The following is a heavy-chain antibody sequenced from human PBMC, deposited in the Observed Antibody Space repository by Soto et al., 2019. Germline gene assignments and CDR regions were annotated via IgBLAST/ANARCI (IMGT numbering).Heavy chain of an antibody. D-gene: IGHD6-6*01. CDR3: ARGQYTSSSARIDF. CDR1: GASISIDGYY. Sequence: PSETLSRTCNVSGASISIDGYYWSWVRQHPGEGLEWIGYIYYSGSTYYNPSLESRATISVDTSKNQLSLKLRSVAAADTAVYYCARGQYTSSSARIDFWGQGTLVTVSS. CDR2: IYYSGST. V-gene: IGHV4-31*03. J-gene: IGHJ4*02.